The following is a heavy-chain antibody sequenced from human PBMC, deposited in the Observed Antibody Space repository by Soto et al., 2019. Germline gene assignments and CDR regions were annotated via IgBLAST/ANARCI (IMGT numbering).Heavy chain of an antibody. V-gene: IGHV1-69*01. Sequence: VELVQSGAEVEKPGAAVRISCKTSGGLFSSYPISWVRQVPGQGLEWMGGIIPVFQTAYYTQRFQGRVTITADESTNTAYMELSSLRSEDTAIYYCARGGSGYTWFNEFWGQGTLITVSS. CDR2: IIPVFQTA. CDR1: GGLFSSYP. J-gene: IGHJ4*02. D-gene: IGHD3-22*01. CDR3: ARGGSGYTWFNEF.